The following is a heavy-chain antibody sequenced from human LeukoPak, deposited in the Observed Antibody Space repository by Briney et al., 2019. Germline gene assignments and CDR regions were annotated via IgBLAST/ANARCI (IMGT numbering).Heavy chain of an antibody. CDR3: ARLNDFWSGWRYFDY. CDR1: GYCFTSYW. Sequence: GESLKISSKGSGYCFTSYWISWVRQMPGKGLEWMGIIYPGDSDTRYSASFQGQVTISADKSISTAYLQWSSLKASDTAMYYCARLNDFWSGWRYFDYWGQGTLVTVSS. D-gene: IGHD3-3*01. V-gene: IGHV5-51*01. CDR2: IYPGDSDT. J-gene: IGHJ4*02.